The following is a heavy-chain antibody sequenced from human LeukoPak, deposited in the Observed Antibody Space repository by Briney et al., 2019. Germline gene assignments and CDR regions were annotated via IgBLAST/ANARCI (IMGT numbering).Heavy chain of an antibody. CDR2: IIPILGIA. CDR1: GGTFSSYT. Sequence: SVKVSCKASGGTFSSYTISWVRQAPGQGLEWMGRIIPILGIANYAQKFQGRVTITADKSTSTAHMELSSLRSEDTAVYYCARTPYDYGDYADAFDIWGQGTMVTVSS. J-gene: IGHJ3*02. CDR3: ARTPYDYGDYADAFDI. V-gene: IGHV1-69*02. D-gene: IGHD4-17*01.